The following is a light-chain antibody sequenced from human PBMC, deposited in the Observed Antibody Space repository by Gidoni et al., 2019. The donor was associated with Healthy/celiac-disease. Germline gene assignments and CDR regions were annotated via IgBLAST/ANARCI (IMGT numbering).Light chain of an antibody. J-gene: IGKJ2*01. CDR2: DAS. Sequence: EIVLTQSPATLSLSPGERATLPCRASQSVSSYLAWYQQKPGQAPRLLIYDASNRATGIPARFSGSGSGTDFTLTISSLEPEDFAVYYCQQRSNWPPMYTFXQXTKLEIK. CDR1: QSVSSY. V-gene: IGKV3-11*01. CDR3: QQRSNWPPMYT.